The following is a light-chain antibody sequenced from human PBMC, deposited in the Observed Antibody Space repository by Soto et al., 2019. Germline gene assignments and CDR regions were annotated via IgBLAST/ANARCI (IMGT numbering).Light chain of an antibody. V-gene: IGLV1-40*01. CDR3: QSYDSSLIGSEV. J-gene: IGLJ1*01. Sequence: QSVLTQPPSVSGAPGQRVTISCTGSSSNIGAGYDVHWYQQLPGTAPKLLMYGNSNRPSGVPDRCSGSKSGTSASLAITGLQAEDEDDYYCQSYDSSLIGSEVFGTGTKVTVL. CDR1: SSNIGAGYD. CDR2: GNS.